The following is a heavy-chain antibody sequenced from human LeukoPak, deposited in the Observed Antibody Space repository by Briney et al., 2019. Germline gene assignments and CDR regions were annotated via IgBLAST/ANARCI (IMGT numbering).Heavy chain of an antibody. V-gene: IGHV1-46*01. J-gene: IGHJ3*02. Sequence: ASVKVSCKASGYTFTSYYMHWVRQAPGQGLEWMGIINPSGGSTSYAQKFQGRVTMTRDTSTSTVYMELSSMRSEDTAVYYCATTTVHYDYVWGSYEGAIWGQGTMVTVSS. D-gene: IGHD3-16*01. CDR3: ATTTVHYDYVWGSYEGAI. CDR1: GYTFTSYY. CDR2: INPSGGST.